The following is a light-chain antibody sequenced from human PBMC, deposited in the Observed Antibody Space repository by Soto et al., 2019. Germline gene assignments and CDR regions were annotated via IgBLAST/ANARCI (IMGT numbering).Light chain of an antibody. Sequence: IQMTHSPSTLSACTGDRVAISCRASQGISSYLAWYQQKPGKAPKLLIYAASTLQSGVPSRFSGSGSGTDFTLTISCLQSEDFATYYCQQYYSYPRTFGQGTKV. CDR1: QGISSY. CDR2: AAS. V-gene: IGKV1-8*01. CDR3: QQYYSYPRT. J-gene: IGKJ1*01.